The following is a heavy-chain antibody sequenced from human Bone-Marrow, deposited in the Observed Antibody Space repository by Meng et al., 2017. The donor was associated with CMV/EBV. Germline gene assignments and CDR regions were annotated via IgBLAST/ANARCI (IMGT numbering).Heavy chain of an antibody. D-gene: IGHD2-2*01. V-gene: IGHV4-39*07. CDR1: GGSISSSSYY. J-gene: IGHJ4*02. Sequence: SETLSLTCTVSGGSISSSSYYWGWIRQPPGKGLEWIGSIYYSGSTYYNPSLKSRVTISVDTSKNQFSLKLSSVTAADTAVYYCARVPRKDIVVFTDKGAFDYWGEGTLVTASS. CDR3: ARVPRKDIVVFTDKGAFDY. CDR2: IYYSGST.